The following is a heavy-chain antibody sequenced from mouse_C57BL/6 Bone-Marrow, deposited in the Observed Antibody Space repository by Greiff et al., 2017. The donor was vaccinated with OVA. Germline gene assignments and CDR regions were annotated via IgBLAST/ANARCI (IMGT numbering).Heavy chain of an antibody. V-gene: IGHV1-15*01. CDR3: TREGLRRDY. CDR1: GYTFTDYE. Sequence: LVESGAELVRPGASVTLSCKASGYTFTDYEMHWVKQTPVHGLEWIGAIDPETGGTAYNQKFKGKAILTAVKSSSTAYMELRSLTSEDSAVYYCTREGLRRDYWGQGTTLTVSS. D-gene: IGHD2-4*01. CDR2: IDPETGGT. J-gene: IGHJ2*01.